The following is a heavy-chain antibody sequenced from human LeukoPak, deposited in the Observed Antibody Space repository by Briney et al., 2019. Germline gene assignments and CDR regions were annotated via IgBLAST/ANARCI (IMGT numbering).Heavy chain of an antibody. D-gene: IGHD4-17*01. CDR2: ISSDASIT. V-gene: IGHV3-74*01. CDR1: GFTFSTYW. J-gene: IGHJ3*02. Sequence: QPGGSLRLSCAASGFTFSTYWMHWVRQDPGKGLVWVSRISSDASITSYADPVKGRFTISRDNAKNTLYLQMNSLRAEDSSVYYCARPTTVTTISADAFDIWGQGTMVTVSS. CDR3: ARPTTVTTISADAFDI.